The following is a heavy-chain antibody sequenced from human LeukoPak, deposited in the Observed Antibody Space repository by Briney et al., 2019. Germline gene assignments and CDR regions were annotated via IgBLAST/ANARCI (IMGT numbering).Heavy chain of an antibody. Sequence: KPSETLSLTCAVYGGSFRGYYWRGVRQPPGKGVGGGGEINHSGSTNYNPSLKSRVTISVDTSKNQFSLKLSSVTAADTAAYYCARGEGIIGTRGLLEYWGQGTLVTVSS. V-gene: IGHV4-34*01. D-gene: IGHD1-7*01. CDR3: ARGEGIIGTRGLLEY. CDR1: GGSFRGYY. J-gene: IGHJ4*02. CDR2: INHSGST.